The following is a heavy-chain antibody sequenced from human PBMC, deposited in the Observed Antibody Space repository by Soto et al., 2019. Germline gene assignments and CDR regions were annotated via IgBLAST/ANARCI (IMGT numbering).Heavy chain of an antibody. Sequence: SETLSLTCTVSGGSISSYYWSWIRQPPGKGLEWIGYIYYSGSTNYNPSLKSRVTISVDTSKNQFSLKLSSVTAADTAVYYCASSRGLQVDYWGQGTLVTVSS. CDR2: IYYSGST. CDR3: ASSRGLQVDY. V-gene: IGHV4-59*01. D-gene: IGHD4-4*01. J-gene: IGHJ4*02. CDR1: GGSISSYY.